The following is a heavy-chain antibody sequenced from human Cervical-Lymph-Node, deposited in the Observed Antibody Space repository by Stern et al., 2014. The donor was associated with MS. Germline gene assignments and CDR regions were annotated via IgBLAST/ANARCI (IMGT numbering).Heavy chain of an antibody. Sequence: VQLVQSGGGLVKPGGSLRLSCAASGFTFSNYHVNWVRQAPGKGLQWVSSISSGSSYIYYTDSVKGRFTISRDNAKNSVDLHMNSLRVEDTAVYYCARGYAYMDVWGQGTTVTVSS. V-gene: IGHV3-21*01. D-gene: IGHD5-12*01. J-gene: IGHJ6*02. CDR3: ARGYAYMDV. CDR1: GFTFSNYH. CDR2: ISSGSSYI.